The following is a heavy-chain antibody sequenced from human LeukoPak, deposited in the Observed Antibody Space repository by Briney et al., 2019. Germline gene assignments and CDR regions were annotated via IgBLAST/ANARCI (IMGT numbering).Heavy chain of an antibody. CDR2: ISSSSSYI. D-gene: IGHD2-2*01. J-gene: IGHJ3*02. CDR3: AREVVVVPAAIPGGAFDI. Sequence: GGSLRLSCAASGFTFSSYSMNWVRQAPGKGLEWVSSISSSSSYIYYADSVKGRLTISRDNAKNSLYLQMNSLRAEDTAVYYCAREVVVVPAAIPGGAFDIWGQGTMVTVSS. V-gene: IGHV3-21*01. CDR1: GFTFSSYS.